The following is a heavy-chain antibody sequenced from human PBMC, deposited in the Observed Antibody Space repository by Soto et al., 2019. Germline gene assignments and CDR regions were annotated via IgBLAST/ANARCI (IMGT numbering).Heavy chain of an antibody. Sequence: ASVKVSCKASGGTFSIYAICWVRQAPGQGLEWMGGIIPIFGTSNYAQKFQGRVTITADESTSTAYMELSSLRSEDTAVYYCAREGIVLAPSTVYSDHYYYAMDVWGQGTTVTVSS. V-gene: IGHV1-69*13. D-gene: IGHD2-2*01. CDR1: GGTFSIYA. J-gene: IGHJ6*02. CDR3: AREGIVLAPSTVYSDHYYYAMDV. CDR2: IIPIFGTS.